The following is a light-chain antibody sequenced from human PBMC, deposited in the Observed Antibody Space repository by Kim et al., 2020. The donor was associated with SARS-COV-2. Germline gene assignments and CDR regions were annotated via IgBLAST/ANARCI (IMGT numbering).Light chain of an antibody. CDR2: RNN. CDR3: STWDNSLSGWV. J-gene: IGLJ3*02. V-gene: IGLV10-54*04. CDR1: SNNVGSLG. Sequence: TATLTCTVNSNNVGSLGVGWLQHHQGHPPQLLSYRNNNRPSGISERFSASRSGNTASLTITGLQPEDEADYYCSTWDNSLSGWVFGGGTQLTVL.